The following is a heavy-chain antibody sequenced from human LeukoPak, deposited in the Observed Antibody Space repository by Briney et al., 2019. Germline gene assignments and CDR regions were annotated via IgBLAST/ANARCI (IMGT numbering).Heavy chain of an antibody. CDR3: ARLGMIQAYSTEDY. V-gene: IGHV3-53*01. CDR1: GFTVSSNY. Sequence: GGSLRLSCAASGFTVSSNYMSWVRQAPGKGLEWVSVIYSGGSTYYADSVKGRFTISRDNSKNTLHLQMSSLRAEDTAVYYCARLGMIQAYSTEDYWGQGTLVTVSS. D-gene: IGHD6-13*01. J-gene: IGHJ4*02. CDR2: IYSGGST.